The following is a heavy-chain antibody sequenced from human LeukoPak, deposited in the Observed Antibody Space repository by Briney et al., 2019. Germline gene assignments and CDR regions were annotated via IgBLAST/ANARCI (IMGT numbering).Heavy chain of an antibody. J-gene: IGHJ4*02. D-gene: IGHD2-15*01. Sequence: GGSLRLSCAASGFTFSNYAMHWVRQAPGKGLEWVAVISYDGSNKYYADSVKGRFTISRDNSKNTLYLQMNSLRAEDTAVYYCAKLGSPAVVVAATYWGQGTLVTVSS. CDR2: ISYDGSNK. V-gene: IGHV3-30*01. CDR1: GFTFSNYA. CDR3: AKLGSPAVVVAATY.